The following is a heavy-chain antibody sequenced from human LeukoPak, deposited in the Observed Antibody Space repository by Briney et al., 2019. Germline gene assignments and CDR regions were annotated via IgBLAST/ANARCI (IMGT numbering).Heavy chain of an antibody. D-gene: IGHD6-19*01. Sequence: PSETLSLTCTVSGSSISSYYWGWIRQPPGKGLEWIGSIYYSGSTYYNPSLKSRVTISVDTSKNQFSLKLSSVTAADTAVYYCARESSSGRRYWGQGTLVTVSS. V-gene: IGHV4-59*12. CDR2: IYYSGST. CDR1: GSSISSYY. CDR3: ARESSSGRRY. J-gene: IGHJ4*02.